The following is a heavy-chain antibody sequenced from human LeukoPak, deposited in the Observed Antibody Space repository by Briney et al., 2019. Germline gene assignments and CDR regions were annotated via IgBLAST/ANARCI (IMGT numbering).Heavy chain of an antibody. CDR2: IYLRGNT. D-gene: IGHD6-6*01. CDR1: GGSITSSNW. CDR3: ASPTRIAARRAWDY. J-gene: IGHJ4*02. V-gene: IGHV4-4*02. Sequence: SETLSLTCAISGGSITSSNWWTWVRQPPGKGLEWVGEIYLRGNTNYNPSLESRVSISVDESKTQLSLRSESVTAADTAVYYCASPTRIAARRAWDYWGQGTLVTVSS.